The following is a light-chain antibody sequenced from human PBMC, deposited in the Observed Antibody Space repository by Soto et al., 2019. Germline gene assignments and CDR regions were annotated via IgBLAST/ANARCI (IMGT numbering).Light chain of an antibody. CDR1: QSVSSSY. CDR2: GAS. V-gene: IGKV3-20*01. Sequence: EIELTQSPGTLSLSPGERATLSCRASQSVSSSYLAWYQQKPGQAPRLLIYGASSRATVIPDKFSGSGSGTDFTLTISILEPEDFAVYYCQQYGSSPRTFGQGTQL. CDR3: QQYGSSPRT. J-gene: IGKJ2*02.